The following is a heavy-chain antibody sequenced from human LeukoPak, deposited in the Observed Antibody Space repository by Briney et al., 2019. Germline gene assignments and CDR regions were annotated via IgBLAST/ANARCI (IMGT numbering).Heavy chain of an antibody. D-gene: IGHD2-2*01. J-gene: IGHJ4*02. Sequence: GGSLRLSCAAPGFTFSTYWMSWVRRAPGWGVEWVASIKQDGSEKSYVDSVKGRFTISRDNAKNSLYLQMNSLRAEDTAVYYCARGGYQLLWYWGQGTLVTVSS. CDR1: GFTFSTYW. CDR3: ARGGYQLLWY. CDR2: IKQDGSEK. V-gene: IGHV3-7*04.